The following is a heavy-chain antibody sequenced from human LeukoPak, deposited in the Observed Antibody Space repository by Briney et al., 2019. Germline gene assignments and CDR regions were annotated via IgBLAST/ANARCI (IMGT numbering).Heavy chain of an antibody. D-gene: IGHD3-22*01. CDR3: TTDGTRISAYYYDSSDPAQPIDY. CDR1: GFTFSNAW. J-gene: IGHJ4*02. V-gene: IGHV3-15*01. CDR2: IKSKTDGGTT. Sequence: GGSLRLSCAASGFTFSNAWMSWVRQAPGKGLEWVGRIKSKTDGGTTDYAAPVKGRFTISRDDSKNTLYLQMNSLKTEDTAVYYCTTDGTRISAYYYDSSDPAQPIDYWGQGTLVTVSS.